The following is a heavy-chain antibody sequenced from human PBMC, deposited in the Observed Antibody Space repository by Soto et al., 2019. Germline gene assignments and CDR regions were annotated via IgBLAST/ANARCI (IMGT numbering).Heavy chain of an antibody. J-gene: IGHJ6*02. D-gene: IGHD4-4*01. CDR1: GGSFSGYY. CDR2: INHSGST. V-gene: IGHV4-34*01. Sequence: NPSETLSLTCAVYGGSFSGYYWSWIRQPPGKGLEWIGEINHSGSTNYNPSLKSRVTISVDTSNYQFSLKLSSVTAADTAVYYCARDGDGRMTTNPYYYNGMDVWGPGTTVTVSS. CDR3: ARDGDGRMTTNPYYYNGMDV.